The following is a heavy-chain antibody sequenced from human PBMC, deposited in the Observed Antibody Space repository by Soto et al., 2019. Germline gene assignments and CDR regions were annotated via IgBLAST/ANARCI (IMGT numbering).Heavy chain of an antibody. J-gene: IGHJ5*02. Sequence: SETLSLTCTVSVGSIISYYWSWIRQPPGKGLEWIGYIYYSGSTNYNPSLKSRVTISVDTSKNQFSLKLSSVTAADTAVYYCARLTPLAVAGRVGIWFDPWGQGTLVTVSS. CDR1: VGSIISYY. D-gene: IGHD6-19*01. V-gene: IGHV4-59*01. CDR3: ARLTPLAVAGRVGIWFDP. CDR2: IYYSGST.